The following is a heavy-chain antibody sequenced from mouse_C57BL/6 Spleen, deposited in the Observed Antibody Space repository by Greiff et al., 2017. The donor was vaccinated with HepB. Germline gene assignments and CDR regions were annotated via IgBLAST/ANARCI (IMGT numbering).Heavy chain of an antibody. V-gene: IGHV1-50*01. CDR1: GYTFTSYW. D-gene: IGHD1-1*01. J-gene: IGHJ2*01. CDR3: ARLITTVGDY. Sequence: QVQLQQPGAELVKPGASVKMSCKASGYTFTSYWMQWVKQRPGQGLEWIGEIDPSDSYTNYNQKFKGKATLTVDTSSSTAYMQLSSLTSEDSAVYYCARLITTVGDYWGQGTTLTVSS. CDR2: IDPSDSYT.